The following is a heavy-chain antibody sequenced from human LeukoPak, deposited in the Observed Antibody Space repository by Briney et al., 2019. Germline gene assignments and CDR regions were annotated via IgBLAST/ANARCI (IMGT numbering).Heavy chain of an antibody. CDR1: GVRFDDYA. Sequence: GGSLRLSCVASGVRFDDYAMHWVRQAPGKGLEWVSGISWNSGSIDYADSVKGRFTISRDNAKNSLYLQMSSLRAEDTAVYYCAREKAMVRGPNDYWGQGTLVTVSS. CDR3: AREKAMVRGPNDY. D-gene: IGHD3-10*01. J-gene: IGHJ4*02. CDR2: ISWNSGSI. V-gene: IGHV3-9*01.